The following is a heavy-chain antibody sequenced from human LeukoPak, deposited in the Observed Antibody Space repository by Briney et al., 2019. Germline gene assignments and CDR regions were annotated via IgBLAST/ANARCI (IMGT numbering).Heavy chain of an antibody. J-gene: IGHJ4*02. CDR3: AVSWGGWFEYYFDY. CDR2: INHSGST. D-gene: IGHD6-19*01. V-gene: IGHV4-34*01. CDR1: GGSFSGYY. Sequence: SETLSLTCAVYGGSFSGYYWSWIRQPPGKGLEWIGEINHSGSTNYNPSLKSRVTISVDTSKNQFSLKLSSVTAADTAVYYCAVSWGGWFEYYFDYWGQGTLVTVSS.